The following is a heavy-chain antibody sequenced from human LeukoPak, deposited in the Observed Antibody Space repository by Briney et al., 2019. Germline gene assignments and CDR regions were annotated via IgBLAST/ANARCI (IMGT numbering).Heavy chain of an antibody. CDR3: ARDWGYDILTGYDYFDY. CDR2: VSSSSSYI. V-gene: IGHV3-21*01. CDR1: GFTFSSYS. J-gene: IGHJ4*02. D-gene: IGHD3-9*01. Sequence: GGSLRLSCAASGFTFSSYSMNWVRQAPGKGLEWVSSVSSSSSYIYYADSVKGRFTISRDNAKNSLYLQMNSLRAEDTAVYYCARDWGYDILTGYDYFDYWGQGTLVTVSS.